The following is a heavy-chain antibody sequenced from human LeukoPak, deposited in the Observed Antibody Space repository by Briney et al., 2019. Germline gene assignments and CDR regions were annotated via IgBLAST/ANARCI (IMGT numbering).Heavy chain of an antibody. Sequence: GGSLRLSCAASGFTFSSYAFNWVRQTPGKGLEWVSAISNDGINTYSADSVKGRSTFSRDNSKDTLYLQMNSLRVEDTALYYCARVSLTTANFDSWGQGTLVTVSS. V-gene: IGHV3-23*01. CDR2: ISNDGINT. CDR3: ARVSLTTANFDS. J-gene: IGHJ4*02. D-gene: IGHD4-17*01. CDR1: GFTFSSYA.